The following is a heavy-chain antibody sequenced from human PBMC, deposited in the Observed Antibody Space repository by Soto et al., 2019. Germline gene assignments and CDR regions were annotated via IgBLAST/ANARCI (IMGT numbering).Heavy chain of an antibody. J-gene: IGHJ4*02. V-gene: IGHV3-33*01. CDR1: GFTFSSYG. CDR3: ARDSLEYSYGFDY. D-gene: IGHD5-18*01. Sequence: GGSLRLSCAASGFTFSSYGMHWVRQAPGKGLEWVAVIWYDGSNKYYADSVKGRFTISRDNSKNTLYLQMNSLRAEDTAVYYCARDSLEYSYGFDYWGQGTLVTVSS. CDR2: IWYDGSNK.